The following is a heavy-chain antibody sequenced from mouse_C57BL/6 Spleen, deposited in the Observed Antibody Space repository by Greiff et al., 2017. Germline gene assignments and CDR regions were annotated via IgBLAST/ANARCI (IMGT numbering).Heavy chain of an antibody. CDR3: ARYDGYYPDY. V-gene: IGHV1-20*01. CDR1: GYSFTGYF. CDR2: INPYNGDT. D-gene: IGHD2-3*01. Sequence: VHVKQSGPELVKPGDSVKISCKASGYSFTGYFMNWVMQSHGKSLEWIGRINPYNGDTFYNQKFKGKATLTVDKSSSTAHMELRSLTSEDSAVYYCARYDGYYPDYWGQGTTLTVSS. J-gene: IGHJ2*01.